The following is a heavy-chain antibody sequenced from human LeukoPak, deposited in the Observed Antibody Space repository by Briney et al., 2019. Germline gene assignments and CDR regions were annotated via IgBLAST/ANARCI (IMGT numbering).Heavy chain of an antibody. CDR3: ARARPGYSSGWFDY. V-gene: IGHV1-2*04. CDR1: GYTFTGYY. Sequence: ASVKVSCKASGYTFTGYYMHWVRQAPGQGLEWMGWINPNSGGTNYAQKFQGWATMTRDTSISTAYMELSRLRSDDTAVYYCARARPGYSSGWFDYWGQGTLVTVSS. CDR2: INPNSGGT. D-gene: IGHD6-19*01. J-gene: IGHJ4*02.